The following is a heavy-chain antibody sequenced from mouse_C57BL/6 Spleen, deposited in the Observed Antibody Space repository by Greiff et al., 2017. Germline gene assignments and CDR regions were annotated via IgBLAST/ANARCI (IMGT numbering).Heavy chain of an antibody. D-gene: IGHD1-1*01. CDR3: ARGYYGSSPDY. J-gene: IGHJ2*01. Sequence: VHVQQSGPELVKPGASVKISCKASGYSFTDYNMNWVKQSNGKSLEWIGVINPNYGTTSYNQKFKSKATLTVDKSSSTAYMQLSSLTSEDSAVYYCARGYYGSSPDYWGQGTTLTVSS. CDR2: INPNYGTT. V-gene: IGHV1-39*01. CDR1: GYSFTDYN.